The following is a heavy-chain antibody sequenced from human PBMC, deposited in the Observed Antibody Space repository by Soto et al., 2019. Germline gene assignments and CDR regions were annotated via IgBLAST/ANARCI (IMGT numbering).Heavy chain of an antibody. D-gene: IGHD5-12*01. V-gene: IGHV3-33*01. J-gene: IGHJ6*02. Sequence: PGGSLRLSCAASGFTFSSYGMHWVRQAPGKGLEWVAVIWYDGSNKYYADSVKGRFTISRDNSKNTLYLQMNSLRAEDTAVYYCAREGDGYKRTHYYYYGMDVWGQGTTVTVSS. CDR2: IWYDGSNK. CDR3: AREGDGYKRTHYYYYGMDV. CDR1: GFTFSSYG.